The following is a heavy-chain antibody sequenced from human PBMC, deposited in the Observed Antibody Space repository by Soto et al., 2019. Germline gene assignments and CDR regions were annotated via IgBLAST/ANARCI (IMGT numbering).Heavy chain of an antibody. CDR2: IYYSGST. Sequence: SETLSLTCTVSGGSISSGGYYWSWIRQHPGKGLEWIGYIYYSGSTYYNPSLKSRVTISVDTSKNQFSLKLNSLTAADTAVYYCARAVVVVATTTRSYYFFDLWGRGTLVTVSS. V-gene: IGHV4-31*03. CDR1: GGSISSGGYY. CDR3: ARAVVVVATTTRSYYFFDL. D-gene: IGHD2-15*01. J-gene: IGHJ2*01.